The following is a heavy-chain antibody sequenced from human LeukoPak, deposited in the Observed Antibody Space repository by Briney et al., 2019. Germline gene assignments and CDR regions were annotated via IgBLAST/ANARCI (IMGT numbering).Heavy chain of an antibody. Sequence: SETLSLTCTVSGGSISSYYWSWIRQPPGKGLEWIGYIYYSGSTNYNPSLKSRVTISVDTSKNQFSLKLSSVTAADTAVYYCAREGQSVYGMDVWGQGTTVTVSS. CDR2: IYYSGST. CDR1: GGSISSYY. D-gene: IGHD4-11*01. CDR3: AREGQSVYGMDV. V-gene: IGHV4-59*01. J-gene: IGHJ6*02.